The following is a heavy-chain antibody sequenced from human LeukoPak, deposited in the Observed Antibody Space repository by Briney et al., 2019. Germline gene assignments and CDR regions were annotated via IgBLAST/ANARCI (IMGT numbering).Heavy chain of an antibody. CDR2: ISAYNGNT. CDR3: ARDFDPRGDCYAFDI. V-gene: IGHV1-18*01. J-gene: IGHJ3*02. Sequence: GASVKVSCKASGYTFTSYGISWVRQAPGQGLEWMGWISAYNGNTNYAQKLQGRVTMTRDTSTSTVYMELSSLRSEDTAVYYCARDFDPRGDCYAFDIWGQGTMVTVSS. CDR1: GYTFTSYG. D-gene: IGHD2-21*02.